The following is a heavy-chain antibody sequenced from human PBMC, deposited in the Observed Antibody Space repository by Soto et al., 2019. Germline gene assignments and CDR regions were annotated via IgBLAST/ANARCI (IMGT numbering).Heavy chain of an antibody. J-gene: IGHJ6*02. CDR1: GYTFTGYY. Sequence: ASVKVSCKASGYTFTGYYMHWVRQAPGQGLEWMGWINPNSGGTNYAQKFQGWVTMTRDTSISTAYMELSRLRSDDTAVYYCARFGVGFLSGLDKYYYYGMDVWGQGTTVPSP. CDR2: INPNSGGT. V-gene: IGHV1-2*04. CDR3: ARFGVGFLSGLDKYYYYGMDV. D-gene: IGHD3-3*01.